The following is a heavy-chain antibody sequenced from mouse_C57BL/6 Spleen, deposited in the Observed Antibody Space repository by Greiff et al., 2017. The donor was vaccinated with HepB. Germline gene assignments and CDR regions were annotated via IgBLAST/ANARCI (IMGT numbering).Heavy chain of an antibody. CDR1: GFTFSDYG. CDR2: ISSGSSTI. CDR3: ARGDLLWSYAMDY. J-gene: IGHJ4*01. Sequence: EVKLMESGGGLVKPGGSLKLSCAASGFTFSDYGMHWVRQAPEKGLEWVAYISSGSSTIYYADTVKGRFTISRDNAKNTLFLQMTSLRSEDTAMYYWARGDLLWSYAMDYWGQGTSVTVSS. D-gene: IGHD2-1*01. V-gene: IGHV5-17*01.